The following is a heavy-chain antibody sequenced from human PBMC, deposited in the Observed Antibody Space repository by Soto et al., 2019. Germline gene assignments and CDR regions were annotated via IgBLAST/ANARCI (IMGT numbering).Heavy chain of an antibody. CDR2: INHLETT. J-gene: IGHJ4*02. D-gene: IGHD1-26*01. CDR1: GASITFGGYS. CDR3: ARGGGSDSFDY. Sequence: PSETLSLTCTASGASITFGGYSWSWIRQTPGKGLEWIGYINHLETTFYNPSFESRLTLSIDRAKNQFSLKLHSMSAADRAVYFCARGGGSDSFDYWGQGILVTVSP. V-gene: IGHV4-30-2*01.